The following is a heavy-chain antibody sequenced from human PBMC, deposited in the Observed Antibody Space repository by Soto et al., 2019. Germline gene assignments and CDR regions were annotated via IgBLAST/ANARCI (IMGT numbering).Heavy chain of an antibody. V-gene: IGHV4-34*01. J-gene: IGHJ3*02. CDR2: INHSGST. CDR1: GGSFSGYY. CDR3: ARGPGPRRLYDDFDI. Sequence: SETLSLTCAFYGGSFSGYYWSWIRQPPGKGLEWIGGINHSGSTNYNPSLKSRVTISVDTSKNQFSLKLSSVTAADTSVYYCARGPGPRRLYDDFDIWGPGTVVTVSS.